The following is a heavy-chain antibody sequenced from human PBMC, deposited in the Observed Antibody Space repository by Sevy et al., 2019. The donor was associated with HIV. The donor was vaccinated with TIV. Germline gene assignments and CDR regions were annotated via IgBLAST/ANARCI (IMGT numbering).Heavy chain of an antibody. CDR2: INPNSGGT. CDR1: GYTFTGYY. V-gene: IGHV1-2*02. CDR3: AQTLDRRLVPDY. Sequence: ASVKVSCKASGYTFTGYYMHWVRQAPGQGLEWMGWINPNSGGTNYAQKFQGRVTMTRETSISTAYMELSRLRSDDTAVYYCAQTLDRRLVPDYWGQGTLVTVSS. J-gene: IGHJ4*02. D-gene: IGHD6-6*01.